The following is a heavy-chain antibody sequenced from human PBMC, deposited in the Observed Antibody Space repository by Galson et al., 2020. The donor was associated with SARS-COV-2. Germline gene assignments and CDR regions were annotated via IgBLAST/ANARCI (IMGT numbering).Heavy chain of an antibody. Sequence: ASETLSLTCTVSGGSISGYYWNWIRQSPGKGLEWIGYISYSGSTNYNPSLRSRVTISLDTSKNQFSLKLSSVTAADTAIYYCVREYFDWLAPYFDYRGLGTLVTVSS. CDR2: ISYSGST. CDR1: GGSISGYY. V-gene: IGHV4-59*01. J-gene: IGHJ4*02. CDR3: VREYFDWLAPYFDY. D-gene: IGHD3-9*01.